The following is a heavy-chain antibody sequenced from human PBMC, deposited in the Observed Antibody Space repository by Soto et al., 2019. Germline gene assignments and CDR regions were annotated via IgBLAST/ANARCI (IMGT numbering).Heavy chain of an antibody. V-gene: IGHV4-39*01. CDR3: ARHFLSIS. CDR1: GGSISSSTYY. J-gene: IGHJ6*02. Sequence: QLQLQESGPGLVNPSETLSLTCTVSGGSISSSTYYWGWIRQAPGKGLEWIGSIYYSGRTNYNLSLTSRVTISVDTRKNRFSLNLSSVTAADTAVYYCARHFLSISWGQGTTVTVSS. CDR2: IYYSGRT. D-gene: IGHD2-21*01.